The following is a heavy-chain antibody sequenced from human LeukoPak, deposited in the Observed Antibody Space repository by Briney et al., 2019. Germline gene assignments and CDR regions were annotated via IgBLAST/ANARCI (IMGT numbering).Heavy chain of an antibody. CDR3: AREPRYCSSTSCYPLGWFDP. CDR1: GGSISSGGYY. J-gene: IGHJ5*02. Sequence: PSQTLSLTCTVSGGSISSGGYYWSWIRQHPGKGLEWIGYIYYSGSTYYNQSLKSRVTISVDTSKNQFSLKLSSVTAADTAVYYCAREPRYCSSTSCYPLGWFDPWGQGTLVTVSS. V-gene: IGHV4-31*03. CDR2: IYYSGST. D-gene: IGHD2-2*01.